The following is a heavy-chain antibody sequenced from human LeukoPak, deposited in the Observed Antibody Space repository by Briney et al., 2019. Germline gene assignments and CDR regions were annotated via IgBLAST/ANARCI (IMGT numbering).Heavy chain of an antibody. V-gene: IGHV3-7*01. CDR2: IKQDGSEK. CDR1: GFTFSSYW. CDR3: ARGLGIQSPYYYYYMDV. J-gene: IGHJ6*03. D-gene: IGHD7-27*01. Sequence: GGSLRLSCAASGFTFSSYWMSWVRQAPGKGLEWVANIKQDGSEKYYVDSVKGRFTISRDNAKNSLYLQMNSLRAEDTAVYYCARGLGIQSPYYYYYMDVWGKGTTVTISS.